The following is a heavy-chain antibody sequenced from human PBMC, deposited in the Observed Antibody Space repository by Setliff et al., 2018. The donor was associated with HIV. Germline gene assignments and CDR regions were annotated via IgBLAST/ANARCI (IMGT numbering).Heavy chain of an antibody. CDR1: GGSISSHY. CDR3: AREAYFFASGTYYFDS. Sequence: PSETLSLTCTVSGGSISSHYWSWIRQPPGKGLEWIGSIHYRGGTNYNPSLKSRVTISVDTSKNQFSLKLSSVTAADTALYFCAREAYFFASGTYYFDSWGQGTLVTVSS. CDR2: IHYRGGT. J-gene: IGHJ4*02. V-gene: IGHV4-59*11. D-gene: IGHD3-10*01.